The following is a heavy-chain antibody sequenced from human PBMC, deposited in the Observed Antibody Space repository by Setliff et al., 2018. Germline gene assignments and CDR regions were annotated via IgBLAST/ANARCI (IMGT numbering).Heavy chain of an antibody. CDR2: IGHTGSI. Sequence: TSETLSLTCTVPGYSISSGYIWGWIRQPPGKGLEWVGNIGHTGSINYNPSLKSRLTISRDTSKNQVSLKLNSVTATDTAVYYCARGGGSSWYGFDYWGQGTLVTVSS. V-gene: IGHV4-38-2*02. J-gene: IGHJ4*02. CDR3: ARGGGSSWYGFDY. D-gene: IGHD6-13*01. CDR1: GYSISSGYI.